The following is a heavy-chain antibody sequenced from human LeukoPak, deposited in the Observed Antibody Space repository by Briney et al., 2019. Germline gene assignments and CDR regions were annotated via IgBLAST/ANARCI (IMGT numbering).Heavy chain of an antibody. Sequence: AGGSLRLSCTGSGFNFSAHLTTWVRQVPGKGLEWISSVSGGGTDTYYADSVKGRFIVSRDDSKSTIYLVMKGLTVEDTATYFCARDQWFDGFDLWGQGTLATVSS. J-gene: IGHJ4*02. D-gene: IGHD3-22*01. CDR3: ARDQWFDGFDL. CDR1: GFNFSAHL. V-gene: IGHV3-23*01. CDR2: VSGGGTDT.